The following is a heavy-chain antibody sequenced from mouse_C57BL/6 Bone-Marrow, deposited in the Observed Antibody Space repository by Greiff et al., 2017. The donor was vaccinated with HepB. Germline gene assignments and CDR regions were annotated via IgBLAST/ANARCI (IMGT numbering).Heavy chain of an antibody. J-gene: IGHJ1*03. Sequence: VQLKESGAELVRPGASVKLSCTASGFNIKDDYMHWVKQRPEQGLEWIGWIDPENGDTEYASKFQGKATITADTSSNTAYLQLSSLTSEDTAVYYCTPITTVVAPDWYFDVWGTGTTVTVSS. CDR2: IDPENGDT. V-gene: IGHV14-4*01. D-gene: IGHD1-1*01. CDR3: TPITTVVAPDWYFDV. CDR1: GFNIKDDY.